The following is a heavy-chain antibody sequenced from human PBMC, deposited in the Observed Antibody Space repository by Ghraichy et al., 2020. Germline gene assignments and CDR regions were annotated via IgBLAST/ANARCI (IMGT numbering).Heavy chain of an antibody. J-gene: IGHJ4*02. V-gene: IGHV1-2*02. D-gene: IGHD6-19*01. Sequence: ASVRVSCRASGFTLSEYYIHWVRQAPGQGLEWMGWINCDTGGTRYPQKFQGRVTMTRDSSISTVYMELNSLRFDDTAVYYCARVAVADSAYWGQGTLITVSS. CDR3: ARVAVADSAY. CDR2: INCDTGGT. CDR1: GFTLSEYY.